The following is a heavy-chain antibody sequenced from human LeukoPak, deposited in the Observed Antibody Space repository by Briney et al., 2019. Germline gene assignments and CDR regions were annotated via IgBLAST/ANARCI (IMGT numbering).Heavy chain of an antibody. V-gene: IGHV1-18*01. CDR2: ISAYNGNT. D-gene: IGHD6-6*01. Sequence: ASVKVSCKASGYTFTRYGISWVRQAPGQGLEWMGWISAYNGNTNYAQKLQGRVTMTTDTSTSTAYMELRSLRSDDTAVYYCARDIVAARRDNWFDPWGQRTLVTVSS. CDR1: GYTFTRYG. CDR3: ARDIVAARRDNWFDP. J-gene: IGHJ5*02.